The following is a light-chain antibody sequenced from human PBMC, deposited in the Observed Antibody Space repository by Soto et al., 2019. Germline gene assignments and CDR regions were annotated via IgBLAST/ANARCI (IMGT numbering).Light chain of an antibody. V-gene: IGKV3-15*01. CDR3: QQYNKWPYT. CDR1: QSLSTS. CDR2: GAA. Sequence: EIVLTQSPGTLSFSPGERASLSCRASQSLSTSLAWYQQKPGQAPRLLIYGAATRATGIPARFSGSGSGTEFTLTISSLQSEDFVVYYCQQYNKWPYTFGQGTKV. J-gene: IGKJ2*01.